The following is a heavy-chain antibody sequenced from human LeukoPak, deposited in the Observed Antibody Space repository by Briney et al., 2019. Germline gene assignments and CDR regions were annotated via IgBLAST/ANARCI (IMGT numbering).Heavy chain of an antibody. CDR3: ARRSASEGDFWSGYYEAADAFDI. Sequence: PGGSLRLSCAASGFTFRNYVIHWVRQAPGKGLEWVAVTSSDLNVKLYADSVKGRFTISRDNSKNTLYLQMNSLRAEDTAVYYCARRSASEGDFWSGYYEAADAFDIWGQGTMVTVSS. CDR2: TSSDLNVK. D-gene: IGHD3-3*01. CDR1: GFTFRNYV. V-gene: IGHV3-30-3*01. J-gene: IGHJ3*02.